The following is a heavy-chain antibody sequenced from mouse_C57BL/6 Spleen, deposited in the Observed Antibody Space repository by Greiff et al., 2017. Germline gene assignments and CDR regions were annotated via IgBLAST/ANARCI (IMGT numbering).Heavy chain of an antibody. Sequence: EVQLQQSGPGLVKPSQSLSLTCSVTGYSITSGYYWNWIRQFPGNKLEWMGYISYDGSNNYNPSLKNRISITRDTSKNQFFLKLNSVTTEDTATYYCARVSYYYGSSYYYFDYWGQGTTLTVSS. V-gene: IGHV3-6*01. CDR2: ISYDGSN. CDR3: ARVSYYYGSSYYYFDY. D-gene: IGHD1-1*01. CDR1: GYSITSGYY. J-gene: IGHJ2*01.